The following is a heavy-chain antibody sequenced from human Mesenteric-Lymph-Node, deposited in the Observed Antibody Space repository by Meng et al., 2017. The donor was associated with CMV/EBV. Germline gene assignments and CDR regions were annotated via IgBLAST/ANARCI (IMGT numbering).Heavy chain of an antibody. V-gene: IGHV4-34*01. CDR2: INHSGST. J-gene: IGHJ4*02. CDR3: ARGSSYDILTGYFDY. D-gene: IGHD3-9*01. Sequence: QVTLRQWVAGLLKPPGSLSVTCAVFGGSFSGYYWNWIRQSPEKGLEWIGEINHSGSTTYNPSFTSRIIISVDTSTNQISLNMSSVTAADTAVYYCARGSSYDILTGYFDYWGQGALVTVSS. CDR1: GGSFSGYY.